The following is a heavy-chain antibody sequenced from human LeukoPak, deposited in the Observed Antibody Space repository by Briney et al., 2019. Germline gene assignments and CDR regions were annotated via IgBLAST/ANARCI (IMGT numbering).Heavy chain of an antibody. V-gene: IGHV1-8*03. CDR2: MNPIRGNT. Sequence: ASVKVSYKASGYTFTSYEYNWVRQATAQRLEWMGWMNPIRGNTADAQKFQGRVTCTRNTSISTAYMELRSLRSDVTAVYYCARDPTEQLAPFDYWGEGTLVTVSS. CDR1: GYTFTSYE. J-gene: IGHJ4*02. D-gene: IGHD6-6*01. CDR3: ARDPTEQLAPFDY.